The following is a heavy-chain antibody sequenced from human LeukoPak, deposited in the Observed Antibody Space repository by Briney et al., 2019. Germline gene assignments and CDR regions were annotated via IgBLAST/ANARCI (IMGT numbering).Heavy chain of an antibody. CDR2: IYHSGST. V-gene: IGHV4-30-2*01. CDR3: ASANDSSTNDAFDI. CDR1: GGSISSGGYS. Sequence: PSQTLSLTCAVSGGSISSGGYSWSWIRQPPGKGLEWIGYIYHSGSTYYNPSLKSRVTISVDRSKNQFSLKLSSVTAADTAVYYCASANDSSTNDAFDIWGQGTMVTVSS. D-gene: IGHD3-22*01. J-gene: IGHJ3*02.